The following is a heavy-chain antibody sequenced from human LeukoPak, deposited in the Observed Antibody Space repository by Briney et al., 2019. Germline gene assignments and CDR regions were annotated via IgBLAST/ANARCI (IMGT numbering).Heavy chain of an antibody. CDR1: RFSFTSYG. CDR2: IQFDGSKT. J-gene: IGHJ4*02. CDR3: ARSIPTGVDYCDY. V-gene: IGHV3-30*02. D-gene: IGHD7-27*01. Sequence: GGSLRLSCVASRFSFTSYGMHWVRQAPDKGLEWVAFIQFDGSKTSYADSVKGRFTISRDTSKNTLYLQMNSLRPEDTAVYYCARSIPTGVDYCDYWGQGTLVTVSS.